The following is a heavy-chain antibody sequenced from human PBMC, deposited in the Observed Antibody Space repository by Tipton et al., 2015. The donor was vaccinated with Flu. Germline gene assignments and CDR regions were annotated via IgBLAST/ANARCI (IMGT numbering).Heavy chain of an antibody. CDR3: AAIAAAGQHDY. J-gene: IGHJ4*02. CDR1: GYTFTGYY. V-gene: IGHV1-2*06. Sequence: QVQLVQSGAEVKKPGASVKVSCKASGYTFTGYYMHWVRQAPGQGLEWMGRINSNTGGTDYAQKFQGRVTMTRDTSISTAYMEFSRLRSDDTAVYYCAAIAAAGQHDYWGQGTLVTVSS. CDR2: INSNTGGT. D-gene: IGHD6-13*01.